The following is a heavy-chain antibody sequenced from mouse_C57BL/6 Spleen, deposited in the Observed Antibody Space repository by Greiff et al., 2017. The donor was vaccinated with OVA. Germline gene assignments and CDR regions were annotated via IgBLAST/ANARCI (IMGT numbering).Heavy chain of an antibody. J-gene: IGHJ4*01. CDR3: AREGIYYGNYDAMDY. Sequence: EVKLMESGGGLVKPGGSLKLSCAASGFTFSSYAMSWVRQTPEKRLEWVATISDGGSYTYYPDNVKGRFTISRDNAKNNLYLQMSHLKSEDTAMYYCAREGIYYGNYDAMDYWGQGTSVTVSS. CDR1: GFTFSSYA. D-gene: IGHD2-1*01. V-gene: IGHV5-4*01. CDR2: ISDGGSYT.